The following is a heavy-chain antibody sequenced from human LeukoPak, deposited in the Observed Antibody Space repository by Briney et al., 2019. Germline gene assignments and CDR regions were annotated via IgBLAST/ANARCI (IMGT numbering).Heavy chain of an antibody. J-gene: IGHJ6*02. Sequence: ASVNVSCKASGYTFTGYYMHWVRQAPGQGLEWMGWINPNSGGTNYAQKFQGRVTMTRDRSISTASMELSRLRSDGTAVDYCGRDRSSAGSPYGTDVWGQGTTVTVSS. D-gene: IGHD1-14*01. CDR1: GYTFTGYY. V-gene: IGHV1-2*02. CDR2: INPNSGGT. CDR3: GRDRSSAGSPYGTDV.